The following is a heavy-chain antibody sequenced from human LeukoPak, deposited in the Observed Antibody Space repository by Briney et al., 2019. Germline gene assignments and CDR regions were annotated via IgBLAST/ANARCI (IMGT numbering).Heavy chain of an antibody. Sequence: ASVKVSCKASGYTFTGYYMHWVRQAPGQGLEWMGWINPNSGDTNYAQKFQGRVTMTRDTSISTAYMELSRLRSDDTAVYYCARVGGSGSYRSNWFDPWGQGTLVTVSS. J-gene: IGHJ5*02. CDR3: ARVGGSGSYRSNWFDP. D-gene: IGHD3-10*01. V-gene: IGHV1-2*02. CDR2: INPNSGDT. CDR1: GYTFTGYY.